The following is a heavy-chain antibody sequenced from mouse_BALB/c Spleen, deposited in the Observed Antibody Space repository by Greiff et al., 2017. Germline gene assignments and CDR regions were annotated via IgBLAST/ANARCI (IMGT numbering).Heavy chain of an antibody. CDR2: IYPGNSDT. CDR3: TRDYYGSRWAMDY. V-gene: IGHV1-5*01. J-gene: IGHJ4*01. D-gene: IGHD1-1*01. Sequence: EVQLQESGTVLARPGASVKMSCKASGYSFTSYWMHWVKQRPGQGLEWIGAIYPGNSDTSYNQKFKGKAKLTAVTSASTAYMELSSLTNEDSAVYYCTRDYYGSRWAMDYWGQGTSVTVSS. CDR1: GYSFTSYW.